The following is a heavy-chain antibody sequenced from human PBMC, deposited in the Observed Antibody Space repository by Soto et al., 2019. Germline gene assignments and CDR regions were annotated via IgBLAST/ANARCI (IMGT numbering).Heavy chain of an antibody. CDR2: ISYDGSNK. CDR1: GFTFSSYA. J-gene: IGHJ4*02. V-gene: IGHV3-30-3*01. Sequence: QVQLVESGGGVVQPGRSLRLSCAASGFTFSSYAMHWVRQAPGKGLEWVAVISYDGSNKYYADSVKGRFTISRDSSKNTLFLQMNSLTAEDTAVYYCERRTVVSLFDYWCQGTLVTVSS. D-gene: IGHD2-8*02. CDR3: ERRTVVSLFDY.